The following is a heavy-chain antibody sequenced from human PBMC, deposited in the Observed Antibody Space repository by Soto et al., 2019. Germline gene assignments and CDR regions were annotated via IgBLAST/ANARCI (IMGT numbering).Heavy chain of an antibody. Sequence: QITLKESGPTLVKPTQTLTLTCTFSGFSLSTSGVGVGWIRQPPGKALEWLALIYWDDDKRYSPSLKSRLTITKDTAKNQVVLTMTNMDHVDTATYYCAHLITIFGVAEYSGCAFDIWGQGTMVTVSS. CDR3: AHLITIFGVAEYSGCAFDI. CDR2: IYWDDDK. V-gene: IGHV2-5*02. J-gene: IGHJ3*02. D-gene: IGHD3-3*01. CDR1: GFSLSTSGVG.